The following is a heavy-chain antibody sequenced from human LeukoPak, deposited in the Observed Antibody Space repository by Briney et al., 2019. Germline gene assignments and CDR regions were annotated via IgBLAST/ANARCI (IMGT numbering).Heavy chain of an antibody. Sequence: GGSLRLSCAASGFTFSSYSMNWVRQAPGKGLEWVSYISSSSSTIYYADSVKGRFTISRDDAKNSLYLQMNSLRAEDTAVYYCARDRHRGPADYFDYWGQGTLVTVSS. CDR3: ARDRHRGPADYFDY. CDR2: ISSSSSTI. J-gene: IGHJ4*02. CDR1: GFTFSSYS. V-gene: IGHV3-48*01.